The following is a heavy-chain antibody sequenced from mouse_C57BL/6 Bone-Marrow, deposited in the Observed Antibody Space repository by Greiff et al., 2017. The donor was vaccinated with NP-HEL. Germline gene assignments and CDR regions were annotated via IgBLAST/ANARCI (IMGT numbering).Heavy chain of an antibody. D-gene: IGHD1-1*01. V-gene: IGHV8-8*01. Sequence: QVTLKVSGPGILQPSQTLSLTCSFSGFSLSTFGMGVGWIRQPSGKGLEWLAHIWWDDDKYYNPALKSRLTISKDTSKNQVFLKIANVDTADTATYYCARIPICYYYGSSSLGVWGTGTTVTVSS. CDR3: ARIPICYYYGSSSLGV. CDR2: IWWDDDK. J-gene: IGHJ1*03. CDR1: GFSLSTFGMG.